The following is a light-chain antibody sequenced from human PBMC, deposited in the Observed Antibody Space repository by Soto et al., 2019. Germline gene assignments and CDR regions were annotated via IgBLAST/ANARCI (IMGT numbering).Light chain of an antibody. CDR1: SSNIGSHT. CDR3: AAWDDSLNGVV. Sequence: QAVVTQPPSASGTPGQRVTISCSGSSSNIGSHTLNWYQHLPGTAPKLLIYSSNQRPSGVPDRFSASKSGTSASLAISGLQSEDEADYYCAAWDDSLNGVVFGGGTKLTVL. J-gene: IGLJ3*02. V-gene: IGLV1-44*01. CDR2: SSN.